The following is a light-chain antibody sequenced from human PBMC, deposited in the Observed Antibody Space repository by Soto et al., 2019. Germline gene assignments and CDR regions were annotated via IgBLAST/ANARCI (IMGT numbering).Light chain of an antibody. CDR2: DAS. CDR1: QSLSSY. J-gene: IGKJ4*01. V-gene: IGKV3-11*01. Sequence: EIVLTQSPATLSLSPGERATLSCRASQSLSSYLDWYQQKPGQAPRLLIYDASNRATGIPARFSGSGSGTDFTLTISSLEPEDFAVYYCQQRSNWLTFGGGTKVDIK. CDR3: QQRSNWLT.